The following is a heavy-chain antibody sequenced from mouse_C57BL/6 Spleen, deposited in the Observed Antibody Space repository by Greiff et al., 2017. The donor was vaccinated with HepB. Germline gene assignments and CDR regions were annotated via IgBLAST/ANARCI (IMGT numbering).Heavy chain of an antibody. V-gene: IGHV1-69*01. J-gene: IGHJ4*01. D-gene: IGHD1-1*01. CDR2: IDPSDSYT. CDR3: ARSVGYYGPLYAMDY. CDR1: GYTFTSYW. Sequence: VQLQQSGAELVMPGASVKLSCKASGYTFTSYWMHWVKQRPGQGLEWIGEIDPSDSYTNYNQKFKGKSTLTVDKSSSTAYMQLSSLTSEDSAVYYCARSVGYYGPLYAMDYWGQGTSVTVSS.